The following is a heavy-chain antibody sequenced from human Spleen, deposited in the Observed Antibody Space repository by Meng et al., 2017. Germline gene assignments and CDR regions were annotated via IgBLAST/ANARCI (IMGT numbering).Heavy chain of an antibody. J-gene: IGHJ4*02. D-gene: IGHD3-10*01. CDR2: IYYSGST. CDR1: GGSISSYY. V-gene: IGHV4-59*01. CDR3: ARDPMVSTH. Sequence: QVQLQESGPGLVKPSETLSLTCTVSGGSISSYYWSWIRQPPGKGLEWIGYIYYSGSTNYNPSLKSRVTISVDTSKNQFSLKLSSVTAADTAVYYWARDPMVSTHWGQGTLVTVSS.